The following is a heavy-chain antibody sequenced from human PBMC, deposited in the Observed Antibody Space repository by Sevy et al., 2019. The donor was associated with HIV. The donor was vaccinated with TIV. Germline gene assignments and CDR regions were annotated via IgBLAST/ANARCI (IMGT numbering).Heavy chain of an antibody. CDR1: GGSISSGAYY. J-gene: IGHJ4*02. V-gene: IGHV4-31*03. CDR3: ARFNYYDSSGHADY. Sequence: SETLSLTCTVSGGSISSGAYYWSWIRQHPGKGLEWIGYIYYSGSTYYNPSLKSRVTISVDTSKNQFSLKLSSVTAADTAVYYCARFNYYDSSGHADYWGQRTLVTVSS. D-gene: IGHD3-22*01. CDR2: IYYSGST.